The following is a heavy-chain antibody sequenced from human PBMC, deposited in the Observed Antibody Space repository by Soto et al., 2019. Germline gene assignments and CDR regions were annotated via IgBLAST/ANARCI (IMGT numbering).Heavy chain of an antibody. Sequence: SDPLCLTCTVSGDSIISSDFYWSWVRQPPGKGLEWIGEIYHSGSTNYNPSLKSRVTISVDKSKNQFSLKLSSVTAADTAVYYCAREDSSGWPDYWGQGTLVTVSS. D-gene: IGHD6-19*01. CDR1: GDSIISSDFY. CDR3: AREDSSGWPDY. J-gene: IGHJ4*02. V-gene: IGHV4-4*02. CDR2: IYHSGST.